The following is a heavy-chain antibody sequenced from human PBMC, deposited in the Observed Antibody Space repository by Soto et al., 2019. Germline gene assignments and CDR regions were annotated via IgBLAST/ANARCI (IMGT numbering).Heavy chain of an antibody. CDR1: GGSIRSTDHF. CDR2: IYYTGTT. Sequence: PSETLSLTCTVSGGSIRSTDHFWGWIRQSPGKGLEWIGSIYYTGTTYYSPSLKSRVTISVDTSRDQFSLNLRSVTAADTAVYFCARQVTYGILAPPCLLDSWGQG. D-gene: IGHD3-9*01. J-gene: IGHJ4*02. V-gene: IGHV4-39*01. CDR3: ARQVTYGILAPPCLLDS.